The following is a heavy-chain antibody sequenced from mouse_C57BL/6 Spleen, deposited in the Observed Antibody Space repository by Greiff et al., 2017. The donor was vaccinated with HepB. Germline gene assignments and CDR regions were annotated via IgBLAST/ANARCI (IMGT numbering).Heavy chain of an antibody. D-gene: IGHD3-3*01. Sequence: VQLQQPGAELVKPGASVKLSCKASGYTFTSYWMQWVKQRPGQGLEWIGEIDPSDSYTNYNQKFKGKATLTVDTSSSTAYMQLSSLTSEDSAVYYCARGGWRIDYWGQGTTLTVSS. J-gene: IGHJ2*01. CDR2: IDPSDSYT. V-gene: IGHV1-50*01. CDR1: GYTFTSYW. CDR3: ARGGWRIDY.